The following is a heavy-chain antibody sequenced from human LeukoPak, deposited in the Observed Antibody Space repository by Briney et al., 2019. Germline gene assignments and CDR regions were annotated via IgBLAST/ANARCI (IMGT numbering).Heavy chain of an antibody. Sequence: SETLSLTCAAYGGAFRGYHWSWIRQPPGKGLEWIGEINHRGSTNYNPSLKSRVTMSVDTSKNQFSLKLSSVTAADTAVYYCARGRGAARFVTIEFDYWGQGALVTVSS. CDR2: INHRGST. D-gene: IGHD6-6*01. V-gene: IGHV4-34*01. J-gene: IGHJ4*02. CDR3: ARGRGAARFVTIEFDY. CDR1: GGAFRGYH.